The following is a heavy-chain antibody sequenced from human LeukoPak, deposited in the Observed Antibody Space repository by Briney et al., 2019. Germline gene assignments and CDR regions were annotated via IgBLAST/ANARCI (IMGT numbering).Heavy chain of an antibody. CDR2: IYSGGST. V-gene: IGHV3-66*01. CDR3: ARVDYGDYGFDY. Sequence: GGSLRLSCAASGFTVSSNYMSWVRQAPGKGLEWVSVIYSGGSTYYADSVKGRFTISRDNSKNTLYLQMNSLRAEDTAVYYCARVDYGDYGFDYWGQGTLVSVSS. D-gene: IGHD4-17*01. J-gene: IGHJ4*02. CDR1: GFTVSSNY.